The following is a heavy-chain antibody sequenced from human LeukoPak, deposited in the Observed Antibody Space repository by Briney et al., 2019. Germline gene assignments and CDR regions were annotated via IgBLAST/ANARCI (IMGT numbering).Heavy chain of an antibody. D-gene: IGHD4/OR15-4a*01. CDR3: AKGNVYGGNGMDV. V-gene: IGHV3-23*01. CDR1: GFTFSRYA. Sequence: GGSLRLSCAASGFTFSRYAMNWVRQAPGKGLEWVSDISGSGGSTYHADSVKGRFTISRDNSKNTLYLQMNSLRAEDTAVHYCAKGNVYGGNGMDVWGQGTTVTVSS. J-gene: IGHJ6*02. CDR2: ISGSGGST.